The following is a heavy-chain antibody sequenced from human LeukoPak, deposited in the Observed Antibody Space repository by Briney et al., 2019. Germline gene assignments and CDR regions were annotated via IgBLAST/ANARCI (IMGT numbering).Heavy chain of an antibody. CDR2: ISTYNDNT. CDR1: GYTFTAYY. J-gene: IGHJ4*02. CDR3: ARVVFEVGFQFDF. Sequence: ASVKVACKTSGYTFTAYYMHWVRQAPGQGLEWMGWISTYNDNTNYAQKLQGRVTMTTDTSTSTAYMELRSLTSDDTAVYYCARVVFEVGFQFDFWGQGTLVTVSS. V-gene: IGHV1-18*04. D-gene: IGHD1-26*01.